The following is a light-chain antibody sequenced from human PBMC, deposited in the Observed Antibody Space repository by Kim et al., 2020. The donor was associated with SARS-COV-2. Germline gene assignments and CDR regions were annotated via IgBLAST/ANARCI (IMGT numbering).Light chain of an antibody. J-gene: IGKJ4*01. CDR1: QDISNY. Sequence: ASVGDRVTITCQASQDISNYLNWYQQKPGKAPKLLIYDASNVETGVPSRFSGSGSGTEFTITISSLQPEDIATYYCQQYNNLPLTFGGGTKVDIK. CDR2: DAS. V-gene: IGKV1-33*01. CDR3: QQYNNLPLT.